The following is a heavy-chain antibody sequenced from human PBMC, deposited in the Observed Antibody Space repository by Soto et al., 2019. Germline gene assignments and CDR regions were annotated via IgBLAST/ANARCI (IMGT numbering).Heavy chain of an antibody. CDR2: ISAYNGNT. J-gene: IGHJ5*02. V-gene: IGHV1-18*01. Sequence: GASVKVSCKASGYTFTSYGISWVRQAPGQGLEWMGWISAYNGNTNYAQKLQGRVTMTTDTSTSTAYMELRSLRSDNTAVYYCARPKGGVAGFLVFDPWGQGTLVTVSS. D-gene: IGHD6-19*01. CDR3: ARPKGGVAGFLVFDP. CDR1: GYTFTSYG.